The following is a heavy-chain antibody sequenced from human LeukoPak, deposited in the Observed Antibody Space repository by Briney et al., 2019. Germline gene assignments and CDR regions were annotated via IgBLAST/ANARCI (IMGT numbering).Heavy chain of an antibody. D-gene: IGHD1-1*01. CDR2: ISGSGNST. CDR1: GFTLNSYS. Sequence: GGSLRLSCAASGFTLNSYSISWVRQAPGKGLEWVSGISGSGNSTDHADSVKGRFTISRDNSKNTLYLQMNSLRAEDMAVYYCAKASWVSNADAVLWGQGTLVTVYS. CDR3: AKASWVSNADAVL. J-gene: IGHJ4*02. V-gene: IGHV3-23*01.